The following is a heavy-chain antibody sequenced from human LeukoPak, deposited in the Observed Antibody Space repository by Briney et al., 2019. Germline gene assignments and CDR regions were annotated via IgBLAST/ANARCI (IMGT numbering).Heavy chain of an antibody. CDR2: IKQDGSEK. D-gene: IGHD3-3*01. CDR3: ARDLKSPYDFWSGSLWYYYGMDV. V-gene: IGHV3-7*01. CDR1: GFTFSSYW. Sequence: GGSLRLSCAASGFTFSSYWMSWVRQAPGKGLEWVANIKQDGSEKYYVDSVKGRFTISRDNAKNSLYLQMNSLRAEDTAVYYCARDLKSPYDFWSGSLWYYYGMDVWGQGTLVTVSS. J-gene: IGHJ6*02.